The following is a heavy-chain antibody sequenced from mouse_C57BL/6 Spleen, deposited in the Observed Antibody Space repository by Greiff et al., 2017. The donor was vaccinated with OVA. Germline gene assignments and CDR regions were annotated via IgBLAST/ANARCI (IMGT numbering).Heavy chain of an antibody. V-gene: IGHV1-15*01. CDR1: GYTFTDYE. J-gene: IGHJ4*01. CDR3: TRWLLRCYYAMDY. CDR2: IDPETGGT. D-gene: IGHD2-3*01. Sequence: VQLQQSGAELVRPGASVTLSCKASGYTFTDYEMHWVKQTPVHGLEWIGAIDPETGGTAYNQKFKGKAILTADTSSSTAYMELRSLTSEDSAVYYGTRWLLRCYYAMDYWGQGTSVTVSS.